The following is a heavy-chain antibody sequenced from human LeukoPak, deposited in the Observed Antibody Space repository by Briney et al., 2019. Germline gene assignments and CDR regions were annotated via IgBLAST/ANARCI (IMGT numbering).Heavy chain of an antibody. Sequence: SETLSLTCTVSGGSISSYYWSWIRQPAGKGLEWIGRIYTSGSTNYNPSLKSRVTMSVDTSKNQFSLKLSSVTAADTAVYYCARDEDAEAEAGRYAFDIWGQGTMVTVSS. V-gene: IGHV4-4*07. CDR1: GGSISSYY. CDR2: IYTSGST. J-gene: IGHJ3*02. CDR3: ARDEDAEAEAGRYAFDI. D-gene: IGHD6-19*01.